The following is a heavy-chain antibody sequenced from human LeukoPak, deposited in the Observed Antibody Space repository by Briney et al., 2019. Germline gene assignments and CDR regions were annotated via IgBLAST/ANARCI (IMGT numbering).Heavy chain of an antibody. CDR2: ISSSGGSA. CDR1: GFTFSTYA. J-gene: IGHJ4*02. D-gene: IGHD6-13*01. Sequence: GGSLRLSCAASGFTFSTYAMSWVRQAPGKGLEWVSGISSSGGSANYADSVKGRFTVSRDNSKNTLYLQMNSLRAEDTAVYYCANWAGCSGSWYFEYWGQGTLVTVSS. CDR3: ANWAGCSGSWYFEY. V-gene: IGHV3-23*01.